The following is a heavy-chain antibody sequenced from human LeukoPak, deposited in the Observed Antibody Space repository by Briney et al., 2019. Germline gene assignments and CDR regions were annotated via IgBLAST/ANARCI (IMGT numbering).Heavy chain of an antibody. V-gene: IGHV3-74*01. CDR1: GFTFSAYW. Sequence: GGSLRLSCAASGFTFSAYWMHWVRQAPGEGLVWVSRINSDGFSIAYADSVKGRFTISRDNAKNTLYLHMNRLRGEDTAVYYCAKDWGEIPTFFDPWGQGILVTVSS. J-gene: IGHJ5*02. CDR2: INSDGFSI. D-gene: IGHD3-16*01. CDR3: AKDWGEIPTFFDP.